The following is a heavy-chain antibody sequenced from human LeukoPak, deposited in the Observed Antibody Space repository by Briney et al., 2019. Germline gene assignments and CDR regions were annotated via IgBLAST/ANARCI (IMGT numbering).Heavy chain of an antibody. Sequence: GGSLRLSCTASGFTFGDYAMSWLRQAPGKGLGWVGFIRSKAYGWTTEYAASVKGRFTISRDDSKSIAYLQMNSLKTEDTAVYYCTRDNRHFDYWGQGTLVTVSS. CDR2: IRSKAYGWTT. J-gene: IGHJ4*02. V-gene: IGHV3-49*03. CDR1: GFTFGDYA. D-gene: IGHD2/OR15-2a*01. CDR3: TRDNRHFDY.